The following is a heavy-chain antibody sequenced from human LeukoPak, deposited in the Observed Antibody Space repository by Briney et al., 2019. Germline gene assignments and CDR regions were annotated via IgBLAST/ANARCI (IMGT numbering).Heavy chain of an antibody. V-gene: IGHV3-48*03. Sequence: GGSLRLSCAASGFTLSSYEMNWVRQAPGKGREWGSYISSSGSTIYYADSAKGRFTISRDNAKNSLYLQMNSLRVEDTAVYYCARDRARNGATGWFDLWGQGTLVTDSS. CDR3: ARDRARNGATGWFDL. CDR2: ISSSGSTI. D-gene: IGHD1-26*01. CDR1: GFTLSSYE. J-gene: IGHJ5*02.